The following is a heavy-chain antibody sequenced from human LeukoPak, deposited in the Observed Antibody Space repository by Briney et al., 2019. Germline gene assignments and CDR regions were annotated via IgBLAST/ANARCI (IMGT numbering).Heavy chain of an antibody. CDR3: ARVPYGDYHYYYMDV. V-gene: IGHV3-53*01. CDR1: GFTVSGSY. CDR2: IYRGSST. J-gene: IGHJ6*03. D-gene: IGHD4/OR15-4a*01. Sequence: PGGSLRLSCTASGFTVSGSYMNWVRQAPGKGLEWVSIIYRGSSTYHVDSVKGRFSISRDNSKNTVYLQMNSLRADDTAVYFCARVPYGDYHYYYMDVWGKGTTVTVSS.